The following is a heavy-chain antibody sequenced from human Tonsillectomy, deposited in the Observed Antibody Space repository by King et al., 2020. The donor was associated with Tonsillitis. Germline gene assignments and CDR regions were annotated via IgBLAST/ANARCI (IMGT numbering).Heavy chain of an antibody. CDR3: AKDMGHYGGNCEGLGYYGMDV. J-gene: IGHJ6*02. D-gene: IGHD4-23*01. CDR2: ISWNSGSI. CDR1: GFTFDDYA. V-gene: IGHV3-9*01. Sequence: VQLVESGGGLVQPGRSLRLSCAASGFTFDDYAMHWVRQAPGKGLEWVSGISWNSGSIGYADSVKGRFTISRDNAKNSLYLQMNSLRAEDTALYYCAKDMGHYGGNCEGLGYYGMDVWGQGTTVTVSS.